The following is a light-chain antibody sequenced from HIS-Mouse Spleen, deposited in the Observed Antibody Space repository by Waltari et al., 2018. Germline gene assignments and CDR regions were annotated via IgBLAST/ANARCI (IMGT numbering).Light chain of an antibody. CDR2: RNN. CDR3: AAWDDSLSGPV. V-gene: IGLV1-47*01. Sequence: QSVLTQPPSASGTPGQRVTISCSGSSSNIGSNYVYWYQQLPGTAPKLLIYRNNRRPSGVPDRFSGSKSGTAASLAISGLRSEDEADYYCAAWDDSLSGPVFGGGTKLTFL. J-gene: IGLJ3*02. CDR1: SSNIGSNY.